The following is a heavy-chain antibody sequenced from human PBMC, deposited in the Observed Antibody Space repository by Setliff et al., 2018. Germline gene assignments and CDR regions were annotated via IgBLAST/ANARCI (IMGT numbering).Heavy chain of an antibody. CDR1: GYIFNSYG. CDR2: ISPYNGKT. CDR3: ARGRDPAYYYDSGGYYWDY. J-gene: IGHJ4*02. D-gene: IGHD3-22*01. V-gene: IGHV1-18*01. Sequence: GASVKVSCKASGYIFNSYGIAWVRRAPGQGLEWMGWISPYNGKTNHAQNLQGRVAMTTDTSTSTAYMELRSLRSDDTAVYYCARGRDPAYYYDSGGYYWDYWGQGTLVTVSS.